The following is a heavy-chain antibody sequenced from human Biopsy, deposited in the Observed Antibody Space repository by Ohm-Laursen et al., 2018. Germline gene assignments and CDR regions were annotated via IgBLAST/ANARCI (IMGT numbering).Heavy chain of an antibody. Sequence: SETLSLTCGVYGFSISSGFHWAWIRQPPGEGLERIGFIYRTGTTTYNPSFKSRVAMAVDTSKNQFSLTLNSVTAADTAVYYCARMKGRGYFDYWGQGTLVIVSS. V-gene: IGHV4-38-2*01. CDR3: ARMKGRGYFDY. J-gene: IGHJ4*02. CDR2: IYRTGTT. D-gene: IGHD2-15*01. CDR1: GFSISSGFH.